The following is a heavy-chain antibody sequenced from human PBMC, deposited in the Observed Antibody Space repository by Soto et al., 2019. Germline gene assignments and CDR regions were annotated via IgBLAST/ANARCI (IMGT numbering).Heavy chain of an antibody. Sequence: EVQLVESGGGLVQPGGSLRLSCAASGFTLSSYSMNWVRQAPGKGLEWVSYISSSSSTIYYADSVKGRFTITRDNAKNSLSLQMNSLRAEDTAVYYCARDDRILVTGYFDYWGQGTLVTVSS. CDR1: GFTLSSYS. D-gene: IGHD2-21*02. V-gene: IGHV3-48*01. J-gene: IGHJ4*02. CDR2: ISSSSSTI. CDR3: ARDDRILVTGYFDY.